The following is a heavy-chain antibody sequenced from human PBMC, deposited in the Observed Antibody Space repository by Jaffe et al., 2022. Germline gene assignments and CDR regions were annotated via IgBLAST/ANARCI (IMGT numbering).Heavy chain of an antibody. V-gene: IGHV3-23*05. CDR2: ISNSGAAT. Sequence: EVQLLESGGGLVQPGGSLRLSCAASGFTFSTYAMAWVRQAPGTGLEWVSGISNSGAATIYVDSVKGRFTISRDNSKNTLYLQMNSLRAEDTALYYCATYYVGNYYLDNWGQGTLVTVSS. D-gene: IGHD3-10*01. J-gene: IGHJ4*03. CDR3: ATYYVGNYYLDN. CDR1: GFTFSTYA.